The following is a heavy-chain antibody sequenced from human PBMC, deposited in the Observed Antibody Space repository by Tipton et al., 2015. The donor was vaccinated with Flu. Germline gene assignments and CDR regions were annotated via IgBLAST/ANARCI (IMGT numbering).Heavy chain of an antibody. D-gene: IGHD1-1*01. CDR1: GDSVSGVNDY. Sequence: TLSLTCTVSGDSVSGVNDYWSWIRQPPGKRLEWIGYVYYVGTTSYNPSFKSRVSISIDTSKRQFSLNLNSVTAADTAVYFCAKVSTTIDYWGQGILVTVSS. CDR2: VYYVGTT. V-gene: IGHV4-61*01. CDR3: AKVSTTIDY. J-gene: IGHJ4*02.